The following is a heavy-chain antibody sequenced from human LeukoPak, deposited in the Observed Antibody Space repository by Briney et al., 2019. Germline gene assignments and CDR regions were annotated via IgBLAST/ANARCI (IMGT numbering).Heavy chain of an antibody. CDR3: ARQRLLLPPSTWFDP. J-gene: IGHJ5*02. Sequence: SDTLSLTCTVSGGSISSYYWGWIRQPPGKGLEWIGSIYYSGSTYYNPSLKSRVTISVDTSKNQFSLKLSSVTAADTAVYYCARQRLLLPPSTWFDPWGQETLVTVSP. CDR2: IYYSGST. V-gene: IGHV4-39*01. CDR1: GGSISSYY. D-gene: IGHD3-22*01.